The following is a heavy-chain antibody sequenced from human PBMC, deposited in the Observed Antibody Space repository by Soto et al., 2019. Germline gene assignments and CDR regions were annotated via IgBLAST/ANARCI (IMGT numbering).Heavy chain of an antibody. CDR2: ISGSGGST. CDR1: GFTFSSYA. D-gene: IGHD6-19*01. V-gene: IGHV3-23*01. Sequence: PGGSLRLSCAASGFTFSSYAMSWVHQAPGKGLEWVSAISGSGGSTYYADSVKGRFTISRDNSKNTLYLQMNSLRAEDTAVYYCAKLDIGYSSGWPDYWGQGTLVTVSS. J-gene: IGHJ4*02. CDR3: AKLDIGYSSGWPDY.